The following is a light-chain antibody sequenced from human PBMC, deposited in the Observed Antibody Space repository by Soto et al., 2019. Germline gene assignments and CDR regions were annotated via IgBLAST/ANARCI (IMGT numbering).Light chain of an antibody. CDR2: EVS. CDR1: SSDVGSYNL. CDR3: CSYAGSSTPYF. J-gene: IGLJ1*01. Sequence: QSALTQPASVSGSPGQSITISCTGTSSDVGSYNLVSWYQQHPGKAPNLMIYEVSKRPSGFSNRFSGSKSGNTASLTISGLQAEDEADYYCCSYAGSSTPYFFGTVTKVTVL. V-gene: IGLV2-23*02.